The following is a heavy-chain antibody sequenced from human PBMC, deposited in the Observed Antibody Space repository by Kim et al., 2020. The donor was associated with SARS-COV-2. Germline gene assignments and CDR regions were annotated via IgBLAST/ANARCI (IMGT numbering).Heavy chain of an antibody. CDR3: ARDRGYCGGGSCYDYYYGMDF. D-gene: IGHD2-15*01. CDR2: IIPIFGTA. CDR1: GGTFSSYA. V-gene: IGHV1-69*13. Sequence: SVKVSCKASGGTFSSYAISWVRQAPGQGLEWMGGIIPIFGTANYAQKFQGRVTITADESTSTAYMELSSLRSEDTAVYYRARDRGYCGGGSCYDYYYGMDFWGQGTTVTVSS. J-gene: IGHJ6*02.